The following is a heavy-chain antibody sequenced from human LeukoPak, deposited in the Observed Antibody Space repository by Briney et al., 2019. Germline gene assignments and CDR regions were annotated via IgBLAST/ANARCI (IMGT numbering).Heavy chain of an antibody. CDR3: ARVVYTVDTAMAGAFDI. V-gene: IGHV4-38-2*02. D-gene: IGHD5-18*01. Sequence: PSETLSLTCIVSGYSISSGYYWGWIRQPPGKGLEWIGSIYHSGSTYYNPSLKSRVTISVDTSKNQFSLKLSSVTAADTAVYYCARVVYTVDTAMAGAFDIWGQGTMVTVSS. J-gene: IGHJ3*02. CDR1: GYSISSGYY. CDR2: IYHSGST.